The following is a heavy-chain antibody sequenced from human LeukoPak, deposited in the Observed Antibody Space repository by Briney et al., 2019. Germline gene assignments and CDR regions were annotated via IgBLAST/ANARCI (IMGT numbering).Heavy chain of an antibody. CDR2: IYYSGST. Sequence: SETLSLTCTVSGGSFSSYYWSWIRQPPGKGLEWIGYIYYSGSTNYNPSLKSRVTISVDTSKNQFSLKLSSVTAADTAVYYCARGYDSSGYYNYYYYYMDVWGKGTTVTIS. CDR1: GGSFSSYY. J-gene: IGHJ6*03. D-gene: IGHD3-22*01. CDR3: ARGYDSSGYYNYYYYYMDV. V-gene: IGHV4-59*01.